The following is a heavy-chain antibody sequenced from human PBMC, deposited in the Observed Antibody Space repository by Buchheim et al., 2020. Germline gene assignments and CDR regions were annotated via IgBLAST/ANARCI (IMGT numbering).Heavy chain of an antibody. V-gene: IGHV4-34*01. Sequence: QVQLQQWGAGLLKPSETLSLTCAVYGGSFSGYYWSWIRQPPGKGLEWIGEINHSGSTNYNPSLKSRVTISVDTSKNQFSLKLSSVTAADTAVYYCARERIQLWLRTYYYYGIDVWGQGT. CDR1: GGSFSGYY. CDR3: ARERIQLWLRTYYYYGIDV. J-gene: IGHJ6*02. CDR2: INHSGST. D-gene: IGHD5-18*01.